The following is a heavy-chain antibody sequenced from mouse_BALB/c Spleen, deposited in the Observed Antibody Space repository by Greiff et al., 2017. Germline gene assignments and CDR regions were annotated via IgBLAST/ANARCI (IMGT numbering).Heavy chain of an antibody. CDR3: ARDYYGSSFFAY. J-gene: IGHJ3*01. V-gene: IGHV3-8*02. Sequence: EVQLVESGPSLVKPSQTLSLTCSVTGDSITSGYWNWIRKFPGNKLEYMGYISYSGSTYYNPSLKSRISITRDTSKNQYYLQLNSVTTEDTATYYCARDYYGSSFFAYWGQGTLVTVSA. D-gene: IGHD1-1*01. CDR1: GDSITSGY. CDR2: ISYSGST.